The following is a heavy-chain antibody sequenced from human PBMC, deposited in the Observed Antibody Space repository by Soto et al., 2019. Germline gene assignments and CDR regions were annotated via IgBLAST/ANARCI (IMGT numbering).Heavy chain of an antibody. CDR2: IYSGGST. CDR3: AKDSKPGIWYDSSGYYYFDY. CDR1: GFTVSSNY. D-gene: IGHD3-22*01. J-gene: IGHJ4*02. V-gene: IGHV3-66*02. Sequence: PGGSLRLSCAASGFTVSSNYMSWVRQAPGKGLEWVSVIYSGGSTYYADSVKGRFTISRDNSKNTLYLQMNSLRAEDTAVYYCAKDSKPGIWYDSSGYYYFDYWGQGTLVTVAS.